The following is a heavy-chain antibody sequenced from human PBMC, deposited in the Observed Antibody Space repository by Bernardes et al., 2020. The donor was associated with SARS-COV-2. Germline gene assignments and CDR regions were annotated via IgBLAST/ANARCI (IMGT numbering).Heavy chain of an antibody. J-gene: IGHJ6*02. D-gene: IGHD3-10*01. V-gene: IGHV4-59*08. CDR2: IYYSGST. Sequence: SETLSLTCTVSGGSISSYYWSWIRQPPGKGLEWIGYIYYSGSTNYNPSLKSRVTISVDTSKNQFSLKLSSVTAADTAVYYCARLIPPIKWFGESPQIFYGMDVWGQGTTVTVSS. CDR1: GGSISSYY. CDR3: ARLIPPIKWFGESPQIFYGMDV.